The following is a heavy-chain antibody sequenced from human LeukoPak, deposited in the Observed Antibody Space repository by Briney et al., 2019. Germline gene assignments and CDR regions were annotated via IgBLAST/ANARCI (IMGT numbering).Heavy chain of an antibody. J-gene: IGHJ5*02. CDR3: ARLGGDPKGGGNWFDP. CDR2: IYPGDSDT. Sequence: GESLKISCKGSGYSFTSYWIGWVRQMPGKGLEWMGIIYPGDSDTRYSPPFQGQVTISADKSISTAYLQWSSLKASDTAMYYCARLGGDPKGGGNWFDPWGQGTLVTVSS. V-gene: IGHV5-51*03. CDR1: GYSFTSYW. D-gene: IGHD2-21*02.